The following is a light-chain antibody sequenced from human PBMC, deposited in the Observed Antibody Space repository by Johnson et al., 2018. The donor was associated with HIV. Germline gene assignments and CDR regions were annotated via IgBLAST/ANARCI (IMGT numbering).Light chain of an antibody. CDR3: GTWDSSLRGGV. CDR2: DNN. CDR1: SSNIGNNY. Sequence: QSVLTQPPSVSAAPGQKVTISCSGSSSNIGNNYVSWYQQLPGTAPKLLIYDNNKRPSGIPDRFSGSKSGTSATLGITGLQTGDEADYYCGTWDSSLRGGVFGPGTKVTV. V-gene: IGLV1-51*01. J-gene: IGLJ1*01.